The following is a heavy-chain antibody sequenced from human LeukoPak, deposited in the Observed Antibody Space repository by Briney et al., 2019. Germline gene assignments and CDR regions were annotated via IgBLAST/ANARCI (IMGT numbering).Heavy chain of an antibody. Sequence: GGSLRLSCAASGFTFSSYEMNWVRQAPGKGLEWVSYISSSGSTIYYADSVKGRFTISRDNAKNSLYLQMNSLRAEDTAVYYCARDGYDILGFPLFFDYWGQGTLVTVSS. V-gene: IGHV3-48*03. CDR3: ARDGYDILGFPLFFDY. D-gene: IGHD3-9*01. J-gene: IGHJ4*02. CDR2: ISSSGSTI. CDR1: GFTFSSYE.